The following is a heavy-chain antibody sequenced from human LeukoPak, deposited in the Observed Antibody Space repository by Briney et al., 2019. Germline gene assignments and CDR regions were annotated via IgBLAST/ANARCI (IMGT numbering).Heavy chain of an antibody. CDR1: GFTFSSYE. J-gene: IGHJ2*01. V-gene: IGHV3-48*03. CDR3: AREADSSGYSHWYFDL. Sequence: GGSLRLSCAASGFTFSSYEMNWVRQAPGKGLEWVSYISSSGSTIYYADSVKGRFTISRDNAKSSLYLQMNSLRAEDTAVYYCAREADSSGYSHWYFDLWGRGTLVTVSS. D-gene: IGHD3-22*01. CDR2: ISSSGSTI.